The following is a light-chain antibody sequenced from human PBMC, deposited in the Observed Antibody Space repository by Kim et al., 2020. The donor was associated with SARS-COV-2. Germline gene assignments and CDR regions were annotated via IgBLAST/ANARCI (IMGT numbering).Light chain of an antibody. CDR2: EDN. Sequence: TVTISYTRSSGSIASNYVQWYQQRPGSAPTTVIYEDNQRPSGVPDRFSGSIDSSSNSASLTISGLKTEDEADYYCQSYDSSNHVVFGGGTQLTVL. CDR1: SGSIASNY. V-gene: IGLV6-57*03. CDR3: QSYDSSNHVV. J-gene: IGLJ2*01.